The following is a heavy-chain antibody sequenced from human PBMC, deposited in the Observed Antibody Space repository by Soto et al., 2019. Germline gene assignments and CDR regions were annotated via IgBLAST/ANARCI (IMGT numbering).Heavy chain of an antibody. D-gene: IGHD3-10*01. CDR1: GFRFSDHY. V-gene: IGHV3-11*01. J-gene: IGHJ4*02. Sequence: PGGSLRLSCAASGFRFSDHYMTWIRQAPGKGLEWVSKISGDGTTIYYADSVKGRFTLSRDNAKNSVYLQMNSLRAEDTAVYYCASDPYYYASGFWGQGTLVTVSS. CDR2: ISGDGTTI. CDR3: ASDPYYYASGF.